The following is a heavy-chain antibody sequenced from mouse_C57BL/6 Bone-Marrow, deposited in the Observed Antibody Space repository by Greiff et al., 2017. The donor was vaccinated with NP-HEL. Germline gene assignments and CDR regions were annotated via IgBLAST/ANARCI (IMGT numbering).Heavy chain of an antibody. V-gene: IGHV1-64*01. D-gene: IGHD1-1*01. Sequence: VQLQQPGAELVKPGASVKLSCKASGYTFTSSWMHWVKQRPGQGLEWIGMIHPNSGSTNYNVKFKSKATLTVDKSSSTAYMQLSSLTSEDSAVYYWARPLYYDGSTWFAYWGQGTLVTVSA. CDR2: IHPNSGST. CDR3: ARPLYYDGSTWFAY. CDR1: GYTFTSSW. J-gene: IGHJ3*01.